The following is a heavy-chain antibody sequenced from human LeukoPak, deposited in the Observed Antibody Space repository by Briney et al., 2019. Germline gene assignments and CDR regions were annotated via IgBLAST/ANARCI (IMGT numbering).Heavy chain of an antibody. J-gene: IGHJ5*02. V-gene: IGHV6-1*01. CDR3: ARANYFDSSGYGYNWFDP. CDR2: TYYRSKWYS. D-gene: IGHD3-22*01. CDR1: GDSVSSNSAA. Sequence: SQTLSLTCAISGDSVSSNSAAWNWIRQSPSRGLEWLGRTYYRSKWYSDYAISVKSRITINPDTSKNQFSLQLNSVTPEDTAVYHCARANYFDSSGYGYNWFDPWGQGTLVTVSS.